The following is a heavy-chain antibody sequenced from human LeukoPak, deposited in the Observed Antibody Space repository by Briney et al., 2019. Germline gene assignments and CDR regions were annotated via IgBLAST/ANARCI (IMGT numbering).Heavy chain of an antibody. Sequence: GESLKISCQGPGYSFTSYWITWVRQMPGKGLEWMGRIEPSDSYTKYSPSFQGHVSISADKSITTAYLQWSSLKASDTAIYYCARHEIGYHDSSGYFDNWGQGTLVTVSS. CDR1: GYSFTSYW. D-gene: IGHD3-22*01. V-gene: IGHV5-10-1*01. CDR3: ARHEIGYHDSSGYFDN. J-gene: IGHJ4*02. CDR2: IEPSDSYT.